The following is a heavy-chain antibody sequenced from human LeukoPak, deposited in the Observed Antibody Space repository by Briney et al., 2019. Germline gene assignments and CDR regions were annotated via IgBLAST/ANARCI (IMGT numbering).Heavy chain of an antibody. CDR1: GYTFTGYY. CDR3: ARDRRGDRYYFDY. J-gene: IGHJ4*02. D-gene: IGHD7-27*01. Sequence: ASVKVSCKASGYTFTGYYMHWVRQAPGQGLEWMGWINPNSGGTNYAQKFQGRVTMTRDTSISTAYMELSRLRSDDTAVYYCARDRRGDRYYFDYWGQGTLVTVSS. V-gene: IGHV1-2*02. CDR2: INPNSGGT.